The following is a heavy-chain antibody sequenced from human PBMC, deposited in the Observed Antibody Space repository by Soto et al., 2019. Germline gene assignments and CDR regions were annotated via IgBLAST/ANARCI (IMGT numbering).Heavy chain of an antibody. CDR3: ARDLWGYCGTDCYPLDV. J-gene: IGHJ6*02. CDR2: ISYSGSP. Sequence: SETLSLTCSVSGASISSYYWSWIRQPPGKGLEWIGYISYSGSPNYNPSFKSRVTISVDTSKNQFSLKLNSVTAADTAVYYCARDLWGYCGTDCYPLDVWGQGTTVTVSS. V-gene: IGHV4-59*01. D-gene: IGHD2-21*02. CDR1: GASISSYY.